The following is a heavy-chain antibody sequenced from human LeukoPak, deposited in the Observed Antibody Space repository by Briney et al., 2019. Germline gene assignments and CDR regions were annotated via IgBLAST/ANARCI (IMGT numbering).Heavy chain of an antibody. J-gene: IGHJ5*02. CDR3: ARGDLDWLPLWFDP. CDR1: GYTFTSYD. Sequence: ASVKVSCKASGYTFTSYDINWVRQATGQGLEWMGWMNPNSGNTGYAQKFQGRVTMTRNTSISTAYMELRSLMSEDTAMCYCARGDLDWLPLWFDPWGQGTLVTVSS. CDR2: MNPNSGNT. V-gene: IGHV1-8*02. D-gene: IGHD3-9*01.